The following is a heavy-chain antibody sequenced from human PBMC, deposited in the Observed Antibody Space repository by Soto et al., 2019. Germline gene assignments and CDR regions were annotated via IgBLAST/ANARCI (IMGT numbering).Heavy chain of an antibody. V-gene: IGHV4-39*01. CDR2: IYYSGST. J-gene: IGHJ6*02. Sequence: QLQLQESGPGLVKPSETLSLTCTVSGGSISSSSYYWGWIRQPPGKGLEWIGSIYYSGSTYYNPSLKSRVTISVDTSKNQFSLKLSSVTAADTAVYYCARPTPATGSGAYYYGMDVWGQGTTVTVSS. CDR3: ARPTPATGSGAYYYGMDV. D-gene: IGHD7-27*01. CDR1: GGSISSSSYY.